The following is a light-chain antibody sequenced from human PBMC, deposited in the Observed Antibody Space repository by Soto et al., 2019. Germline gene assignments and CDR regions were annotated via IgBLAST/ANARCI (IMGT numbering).Light chain of an antibody. CDR1: SGDVGGYNY. Sequence: QSVLTQPASVSGSPGQSITISCTGTSGDVGGYNYVSWYQHHPGKAPKLIIYEVSDRPSGVSNRFSGSRSGNTVSLTISGLQADDEADYYCSSYTSSSLYVFGTGTKVTVL. J-gene: IGLJ1*01. V-gene: IGLV2-14*01. CDR2: EVS. CDR3: SSYTSSSLYV.